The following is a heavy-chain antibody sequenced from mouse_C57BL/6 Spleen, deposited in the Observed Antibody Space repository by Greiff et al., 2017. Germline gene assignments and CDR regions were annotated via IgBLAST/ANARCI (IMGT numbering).Heavy chain of an antibody. J-gene: IGHJ2*01. Sequence: EVQLVESGPGMVKPSQSLSLTCTVTGYSITSGYDWHWIRHFPGNKLEWMGYISYSGSTNYNPSLKSRISITHDTSKNHFFLKLNSVTTEDTATYYCARENLGSSGYFDYWGQGTTLTVSS. CDR1: GYSITSGYD. CDR2: ISYSGST. CDR3: ARENLGSSGYFDY. V-gene: IGHV3-1*01. D-gene: IGHD1-1*01.